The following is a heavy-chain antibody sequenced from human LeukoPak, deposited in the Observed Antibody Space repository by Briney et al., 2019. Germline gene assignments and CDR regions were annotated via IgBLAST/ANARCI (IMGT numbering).Heavy chain of an antibody. Sequence: GASVKVSCKASGYTFTGYYMHWVRQAPGQGLEWMGRINPNSGGTNYAQKFQGRVTMTRDTSISTAYMELSRLRSDDTAVYYCARGQWELQNWFDPWGQGTLVTVPS. CDR2: INPNSGGT. CDR1: GYTFTGYY. D-gene: IGHD1-26*01. J-gene: IGHJ5*02. V-gene: IGHV1-2*06. CDR3: ARGQWELQNWFDP.